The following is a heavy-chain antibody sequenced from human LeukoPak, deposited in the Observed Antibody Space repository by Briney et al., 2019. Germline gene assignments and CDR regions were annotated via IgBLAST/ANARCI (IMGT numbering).Heavy chain of an antibody. CDR3: ATDHGFHYGAYFDY. V-gene: IGHV3-30*03. CDR2: ISYDGSNK. J-gene: IGHJ4*02. CDR1: GFTFSSFG. D-gene: IGHD4-17*01. Sequence: SGGSLRLSCAASGFTFSSFGMHWVRQAPGKGLEWVAFISYDGSNKYSADSVKGRFTISRDNSKNTLYLQMNSLRAEDTAVYYCATDHGFHYGAYFDYWGQGTLVTVSS.